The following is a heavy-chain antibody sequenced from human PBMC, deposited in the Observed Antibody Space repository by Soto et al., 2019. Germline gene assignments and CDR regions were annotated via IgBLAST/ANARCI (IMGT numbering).Heavy chain of an antibody. CDR1: GYTFISYY. D-gene: IGHD2-8*02. Sequence: ASVKVSCKASGYTFISYYTHWVRQAPGQGLEWMGMINPSGGTTSYAQKFQGRVTMTRDTSTSTAYMELSGLRSEDTAVYYCARSWWGTDWLLAYNWLGPWGQGTLVTVSS. CDR3: ARSWWGTDWLLAYNWLGP. CDR2: INPSGGTT. J-gene: IGHJ5*02. V-gene: IGHV1-46*03.